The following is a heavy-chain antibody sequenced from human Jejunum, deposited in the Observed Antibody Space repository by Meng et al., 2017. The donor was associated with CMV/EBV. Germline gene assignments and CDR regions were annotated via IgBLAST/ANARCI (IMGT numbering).Heavy chain of an antibody. CDR2: IYRGDDK. V-gene: IGHV2-5*02. Sequence: QLTLKGSGPTLVKPTQTLTLTCSFSGFSPSTSGEGVGWIRQPPGKALEWLALIYRGDDKRYSPSLNSRLTIAKDTSKNEVVLALTNMGPIDTGTYYCAHFVGGYYPSRPDYWGQGTLVTVSS. CDR1: GFSPSTSGEG. D-gene: IGHD1-26*01. CDR3: AHFVGGYYPSRPDY. J-gene: IGHJ4*02.